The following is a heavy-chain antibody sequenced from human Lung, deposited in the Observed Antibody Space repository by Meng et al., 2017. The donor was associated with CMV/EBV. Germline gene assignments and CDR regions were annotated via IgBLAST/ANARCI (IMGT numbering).Heavy chain of an antibody. CDR1: GFHFSGYW. Sequence: GESXKISXEASGFHFSGYWLSWVRQAPGKGLEWVANINQHGTTKYYADSVKGRFTISRDYTKNSLFLQIKSLRAEDTALYYCARELSSADYYFDYWGQGAPVTVSS. J-gene: IGHJ4*02. D-gene: IGHD2-2*01. V-gene: IGHV3-7*01. CDR3: ARELSSADYYFDY. CDR2: INQHGTTK.